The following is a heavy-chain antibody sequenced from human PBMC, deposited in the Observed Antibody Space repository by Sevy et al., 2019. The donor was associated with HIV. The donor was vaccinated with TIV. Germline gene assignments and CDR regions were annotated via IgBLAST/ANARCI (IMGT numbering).Heavy chain of an antibody. J-gene: IGHJ5*02. CDR1: GGSISSGNYY. Sequence: SDTLSLTCTVSGGSISSGNYYWGWIRQPPGKGLEWIGSSYYSGSADYNPSLKSRVTISVDTSKNQFSLKLSSVTAADTAVYFCARHIPRDGYNSAYRGFDPWGQGALVTVSS. V-gene: IGHV4-39*01. CDR2: SYYSGSA. CDR3: ARHIPRDGYNSAYRGFDP. D-gene: IGHD5-12*01.